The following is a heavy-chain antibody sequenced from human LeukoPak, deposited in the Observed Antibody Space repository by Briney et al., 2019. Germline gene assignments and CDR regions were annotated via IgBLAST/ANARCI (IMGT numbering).Heavy chain of an antibody. CDR2: INHSVRT. D-gene: IGHD6-19*01. CDR3: ASVSLPDVLRGWYERSALNTPDV. Sequence: SETLSLTCAVYGGSFSGYYWSWIPQPPGTGQEWIGEINHSVRTNYNPSLKSRVTISVDASKNQFSLKLSSVTAADTAVYYCASVSLPDVLRGWYERSALNTPDVWGKGTTVTVSS. J-gene: IGHJ6*04. V-gene: IGHV4-34*01. CDR1: GGSFSGYY.